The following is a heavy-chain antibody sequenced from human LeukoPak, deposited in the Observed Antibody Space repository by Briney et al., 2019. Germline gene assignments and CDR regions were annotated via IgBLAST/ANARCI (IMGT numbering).Heavy chain of an antibody. CDR2: IKQDGSEK. Sequence: QRLSCAACGFTFSSYWMSCVRQAPGKAREGVGDIKQDGSEKYYVDSAERRFTISRENAKNSLYLKMNSLRAEDTAVYYWARSIAAAYWGEGTLVTVSS. CDR3: ARSIAAAY. CDR1: GFTFSSYW. V-gene: IGHV3-7*01. J-gene: IGHJ4*02. D-gene: IGHD6-6*01.